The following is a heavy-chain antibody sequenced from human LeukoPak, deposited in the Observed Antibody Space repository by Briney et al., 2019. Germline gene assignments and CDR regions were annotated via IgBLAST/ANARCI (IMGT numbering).Heavy chain of an antibody. CDR1: GFTFSRYW. CDR2: IKQDAREK. V-gene: IGHV3-7*01. Sequence: GGSLRLSCAASGFTFSRYWMSWVRQAPGKGLEWVANIKQDAREKYYVDSVKGRFTISRDNAKNSLYLQMNSLRAEDTAVYYCARDGPYYHDSGSCGYWGQGTLVTVSS. J-gene: IGHJ4*02. D-gene: IGHD3-10*01. CDR3: ARDGPYYHDSGSCGY.